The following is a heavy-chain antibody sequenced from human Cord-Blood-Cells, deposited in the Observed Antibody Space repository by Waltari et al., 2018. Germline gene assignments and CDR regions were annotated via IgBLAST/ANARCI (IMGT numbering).Heavy chain of an antibody. CDR2: IIPIFGTA. Sequence: QVQLVQSGAAVKKPGSSVKVSCKASGGTFSSYPISWVRQAPGQGLECMGVIIPIFGTANYAQKFQGRVTITADKSTSTAYMELSSLRSEDTAVYYCARAWHSNFDYWGQGTLVTVSS. CDR3: ARAWHSNFDY. CDR1: GGTFSSYP. D-gene: IGHD4-4*01. J-gene: IGHJ4*02. V-gene: IGHV1-69*06.